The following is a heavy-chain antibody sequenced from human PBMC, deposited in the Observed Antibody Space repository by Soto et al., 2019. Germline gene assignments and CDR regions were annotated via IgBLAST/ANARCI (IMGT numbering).Heavy chain of an antibody. D-gene: IGHD2-21*01. J-gene: IGHJ3*02. V-gene: IGHV3-30-3*01. CDR3: VTAYTFGPDAFDI. Sequence: QVQLVESGGGVVQPGRSLRLSCAGSGFTFSSYAMHWVRQAPGKGLEWVAVIFHDGSDEYYADSVKGRLTVSRANSTNALNLHLNSLKPEATAVYYSVTAYTFGPDAFDIRGQVTMVTVAT. CDR1: GFTFSSYA. CDR2: IFHDGSDE.